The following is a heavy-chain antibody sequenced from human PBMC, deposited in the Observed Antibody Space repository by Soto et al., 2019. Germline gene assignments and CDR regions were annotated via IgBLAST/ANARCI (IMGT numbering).Heavy chain of an antibody. CDR2: IIPILGIA. Sequence: ASVKVSCKASGGTFSSYTISWVRQAPGQGLEWMGRIIPILGIANYAQKFQGRVTITADKSTSTAYMELSSLRSEDTAVYYCARDVGAQYHYYFDYWGQGTLVTVSS. V-gene: IGHV1-69*04. CDR1: GGTFSSYT. CDR3: ARDVGAQYHYYFDY. J-gene: IGHJ4*02. D-gene: IGHD1-26*01.